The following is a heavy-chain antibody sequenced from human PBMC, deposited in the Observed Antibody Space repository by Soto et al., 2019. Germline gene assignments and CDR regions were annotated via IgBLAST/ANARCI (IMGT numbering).Heavy chain of an antibody. V-gene: IGHV3-23*01. CDR1: GFTFSSYA. J-gene: IGHJ6*02. CDR2: ISGSGGST. CDR3: AKAITMIVVVIHYGMDV. Sequence: PGGSLRLSCAASGFTFSSYAMSWVRQAPGKGLGWVSAISGSGGSTYYADSVKGRFTISRDNSKNTLYLQMNSLRAEDTAVYYCAKAITMIVVVIHYGMDVWGQGTTVTVYS. D-gene: IGHD3-22*01.